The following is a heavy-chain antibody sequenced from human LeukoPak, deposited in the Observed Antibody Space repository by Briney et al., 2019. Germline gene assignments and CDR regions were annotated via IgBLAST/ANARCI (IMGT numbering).Heavy chain of an antibody. J-gene: IGHJ4*02. D-gene: IGHD3-22*01. CDR3: ARELPDSSGYLDY. Sequence: PGGSLRLSCAASGFTFSSYSMNWVRQAPGKGLEWVSSISSSSSYIYYAESVKGRFTISRDNAKNSLYLQMNSLRAEDTAVYYCARELPDSSGYLDYWGQGTLVTVSS. CDR1: GFTFSSYS. CDR2: ISSSSSYI. V-gene: IGHV3-21*01.